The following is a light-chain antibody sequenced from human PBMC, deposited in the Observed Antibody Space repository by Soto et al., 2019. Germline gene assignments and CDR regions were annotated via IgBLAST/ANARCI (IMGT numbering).Light chain of an antibody. CDR2: GAS. CDR1: QSVSSN. V-gene: IGKV3-15*01. J-gene: IGKJ1*01. CDR3: QQYDNWWT. Sequence: EIVMTQSPATLSVSPGERATHSCRASQSVSSNLAWYQQKPGQAPSLLIYGASTRATGVPARFSGSGSGTEFTLTISRLQSEDFAVYYCQQYDNWWTFGQGTKVEIK.